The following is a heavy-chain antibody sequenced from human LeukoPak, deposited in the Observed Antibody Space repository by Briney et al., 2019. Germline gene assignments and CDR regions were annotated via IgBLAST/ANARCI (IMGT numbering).Heavy chain of an antibody. CDR2: ISYDGSNE. J-gene: IGHJ6*03. CDR3: AKEGGMKNYYYYYMDV. V-gene: IGHV3-30*04. Sequence: SGGSLRLSCAASGFTFSSYVMHWVRQAPGKGLEWVAIISYDGSNEYYADSVKGRFTISRDNSKNTVYLQMNSLRPEDTAVYYCAKEGGMKNYYYYYMDVWGKGTTITISS. CDR1: GFTFSSYV. D-gene: IGHD3-16*01.